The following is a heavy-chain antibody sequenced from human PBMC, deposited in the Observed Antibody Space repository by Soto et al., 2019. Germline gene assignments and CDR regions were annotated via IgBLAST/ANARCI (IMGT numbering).Heavy chain of an antibody. J-gene: IGHJ4*02. Sequence: ASVKVSCKTSGYTFTDYYMHWVRQAPGQGFEWVGGINPKSGGPKYVPKFQGRVTVTRDASTSTAYMELNRLTSDDTAVYYCASEDCRNTNCLKGFDYWGQGTLVTVSS. CDR1: GYTFTDYY. V-gene: IGHV1-2*02. CDR2: INPKSGGP. D-gene: IGHD2-15*01. CDR3: ASEDCRNTNCLKGFDY.